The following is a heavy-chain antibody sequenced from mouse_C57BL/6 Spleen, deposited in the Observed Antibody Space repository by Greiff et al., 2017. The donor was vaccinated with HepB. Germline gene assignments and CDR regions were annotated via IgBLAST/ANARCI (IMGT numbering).Heavy chain of an antibody. CDR3: ARWPWSYFDY. V-gene: IGHV5-17*01. J-gene: IGHJ2*01. Sequence: EVKLVESGGGLVKPGGSLKLSCAASGFTFSDYGMHWVRQAPEKGLEWVAYISSGSSTIYYADTVKGRFTISRDNAKNTLFLQLTSLRSEDTAMYYCARWPWSYFDYWGQGTTLTVSS. CDR2: ISSGSSTI. CDR1: GFTFSDYG.